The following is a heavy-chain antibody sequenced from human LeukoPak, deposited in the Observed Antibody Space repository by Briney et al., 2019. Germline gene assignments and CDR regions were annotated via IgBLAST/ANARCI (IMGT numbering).Heavy chain of an antibody. CDR3: ARGVGATARAFDI. V-gene: IGHV1-2*02. Sequence: ASVKVSCKASGYTFTGYYMHWVRQAPGQGLEWMGWINVNSGGTHYAQKFQGRVTMTRDTPISTAFLELSGLRSDDTAAYYCARGVGATARAFDIWGQGTMVTVSS. CDR1: GYTFTGYY. D-gene: IGHD1-26*01. J-gene: IGHJ3*02. CDR2: INVNSGGT.